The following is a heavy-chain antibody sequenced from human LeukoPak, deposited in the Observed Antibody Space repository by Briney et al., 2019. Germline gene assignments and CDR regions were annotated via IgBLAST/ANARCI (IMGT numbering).Heavy chain of an antibody. CDR3: ARGQVPAARGYNWFDP. Sequence: TSETLSLICAVYGWSFNDYYWNWVRQPPGKGLEWIGEINARGDTNYNPSLKSRVTISVDSSKNQFSLTLTSMIAADTAIYYCARGQVPAARGYNWFDPWGQGTLVTVSS. CDR1: GWSFNDYY. V-gene: IGHV4-34*01. J-gene: IGHJ5*02. D-gene: IGHD2-2*01. CDR2: INARGDT.